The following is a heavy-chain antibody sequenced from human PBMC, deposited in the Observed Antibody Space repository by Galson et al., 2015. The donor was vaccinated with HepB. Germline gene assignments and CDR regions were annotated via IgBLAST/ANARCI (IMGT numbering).Heavy chain of an antibody. CDR2: INQDGSSK. V-gene: IGHV3-7*03. CDR3: ARRISLVRGIITKPDYYYGMDV. J-gene: IGHJ6*02. Sequence: LRLSCAASGFTFSSYWMNWVRQAPGKGLEWVAHINQDGSSKYYVDSVKGRFTISRDSAKDSVYLQLDSLRAEDTAVYYCARRISLVRGIITKPDYYYGMDVWGQGTTVTVAS. D-gene: IGHD3-10*01. CDR1: GFTFSSYW.